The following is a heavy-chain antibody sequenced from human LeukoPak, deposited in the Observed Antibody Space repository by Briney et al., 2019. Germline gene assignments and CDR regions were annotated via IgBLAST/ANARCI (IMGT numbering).Heavy chain of an antibody. V-gene: IGHV3-7*01. CDR1: GFTFSSYG. Sequence: PGGSLRLSCAASGFTFSSYGMHWVRQAPGKGLEWVANIKPDGSEKNYVDSVKGRFTISIDNAKNSLYLQMNSLRVEDTAVYWCARELSWSGRDYWGQGTLVTVSS. D-gene: IGHD3-3*01. J-gene: IGHJ4*02. CDR2: IKPDGSEK. CDR3: ARELSWSGRDY.